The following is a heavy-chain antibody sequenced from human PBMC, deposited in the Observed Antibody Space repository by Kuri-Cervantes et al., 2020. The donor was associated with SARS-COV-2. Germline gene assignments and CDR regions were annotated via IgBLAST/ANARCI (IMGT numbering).Heavy chain of an antibody. V-gene: IGHV4-34*01. CDR3: ASEKIAAAGTLDY. Sequence: SQTLSHTCALYGGSFSGYYWRWIRQPPGKGLECIGDINHSASTNYNPSLKSRVTVSEDTSQNQFSLKLSSVTAADTAVYYCASEKIAAAGTLDYWGQGTLVTVSS. D-gene: IGHD6-13*01. CDR1: GGSFSGYY. J-gene: IGHJ4*02. CDR2: INHSAST.